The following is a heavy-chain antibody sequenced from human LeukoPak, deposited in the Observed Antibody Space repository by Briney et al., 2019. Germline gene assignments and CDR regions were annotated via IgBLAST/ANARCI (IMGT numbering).Heavy chain of an antibody. Sequence: GASVKVSCKASGYTFTGYYMHWVRQAPGQGLEWMGRINPNSGGTNYAQKFQGRVTMTTDTSTSTAYMELRSLRSDDTAVYYCARDSYNDSSGYNGYWGQGTLVTVSS. CDR1: GYTFTGYY. CDR3: ARDSYNDSSGYNGY. D-gene: IGHD3-22*01. CDR2: INPNSGGT. J-gene: IGHJ4*02. V-gene: IGHV1-2*06.